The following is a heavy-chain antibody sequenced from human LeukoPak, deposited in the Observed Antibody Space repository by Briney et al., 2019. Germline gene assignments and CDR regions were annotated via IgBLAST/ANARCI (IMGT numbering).Heavy chain of an antibody. D-gene: IGHD4-11*01. CDR3: ARDSTTVTGFDY. J-gene: IGHJ4*02. CDR1: GGSISSSSYY. CDR2: IYYSGST. V-gene: IGHV4-39*07. Sequence: SETLSLTCTVSGGSISSSSYYWGWIRQPPGKGLEWIGSIYYSGSTYYNPSLKSRVTISVDTSKNQFSLKLSSVTAADTAVYYCARDSTTVTGFDYWGQGTLVNVSS.